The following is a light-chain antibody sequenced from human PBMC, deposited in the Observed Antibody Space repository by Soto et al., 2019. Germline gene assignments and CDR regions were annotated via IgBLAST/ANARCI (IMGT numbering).Light chain of an antibody. CDR2: GNK. CDR1: SSNLGAGYD. CDR3: QSFDTRLNSLV. J-gene: IGLJ2*01. Sequence: QSVVTQPPSVSGAPGQRVTISCTGSSSNLGAGYDVHGYQQFPGSAPKRLIYGNKNRPSGVSDRFSGSKSGTSASLDNTGLQAEDEAHYYCQSFDTRLNSLVFGGGTKVTVL. V-gene: IGLV1-40*01.